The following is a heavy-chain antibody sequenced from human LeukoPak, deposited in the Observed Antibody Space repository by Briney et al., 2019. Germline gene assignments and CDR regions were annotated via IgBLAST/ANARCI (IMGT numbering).Heavy chain of an antibody. Sequence: GGSLRLSCAASGFTFSSYEMNWVRQAPGKGLEWVSYISSSGSTIYYSDSVKGRFTISRDNAKNSLYLQMNSLRAEDTAVYYCARARLVVTAAFDIWGQGTMVTVSS. D-gene: IGHD2-21*02. CDR1: GFTFSSYE. J-gene: IGHJ3*02. V-gene: IGHV3-48*03. CDR3: ARARLVVTAAFDI. CDR2: ISSSGSTI.